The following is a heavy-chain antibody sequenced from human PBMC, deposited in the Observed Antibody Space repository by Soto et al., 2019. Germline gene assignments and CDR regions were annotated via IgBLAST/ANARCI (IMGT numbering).Heavy chain of an antibody. D-gene: IGHD3-16*01. CDR3: ARAWGGVPDY. CDR2: INHSGST. Sequence: QVQLQQWGAGLLKPSETLSLTCAVYGGSLSGYYWSWIRQSPGKGLEWIGEINHSGSTNYNPSLKSRVTLSVDTSKNQVSLKLSSVTAADTAVYYCARAWGGVPDYWGQGTLVTVSS. V-gene: IGHV4-34*01. CDR1: GGSLSGYY. J-gene: IGHJ4*02.